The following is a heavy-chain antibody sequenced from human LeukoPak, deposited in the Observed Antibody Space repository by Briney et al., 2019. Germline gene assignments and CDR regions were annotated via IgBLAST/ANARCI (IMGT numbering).Heavy chain of an antibody. CDR1: GYTFTTYH. V-gene: IGHV1-8*03. CDR3: ARTTSFTASGYDY. CDR2: VNPYSGDR. D-gene: IGHD6-25*01. J-gene: IGHJ4*02. Sequence: APVKVSCKTSGYTFTTYHINWVRQATGQGLEWLGWVNPYSGDRGYAQKFQGRLSITSDTSISTAYMELGSLRSDDTAVYFCARTTSFTASGYDYWGQGTLVTVSS.